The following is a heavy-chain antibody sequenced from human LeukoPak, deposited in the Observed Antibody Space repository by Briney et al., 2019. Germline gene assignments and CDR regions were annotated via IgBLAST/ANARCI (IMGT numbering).Heavy chain of an antibody. D-gene: IGHD6-25*01. CDR1: GTSITSSY. V-gene: IGHV4-59*01. CDR2: IYYTGVT. CDR3: ARTARLPNS. J-gene: IGHJ4*02. Sequence: SETLSLTCTVSGTSITSSYWSWIRQPPGKGLEHIGYIYYTGVTNYSPSLKSRVTMSLDTSKNQFSLGLTSVTAADTAIYYCARTARLPNSWGQGTLVTVSS.